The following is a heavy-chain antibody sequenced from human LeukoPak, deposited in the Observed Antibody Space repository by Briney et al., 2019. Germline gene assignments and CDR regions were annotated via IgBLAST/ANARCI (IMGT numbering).Heavy chain of an antibody. CDR2: IYYSGST. V-gene: IGHV4-59*01. Sequence: SETLSLTCTVYGGSISSYYWSWIRQPPGKGLEWVGYIYYSGSTNYNPSLKSRVTISVDTSNNQLSLKVNSVTAADTAMYYCVKSNSRYQPWTLDIWGRGTMVTVSS. D-gene: IGHD2-2*01. CDR1: GGSISSYY. J-gene: IGHJ3*02. CDR3: VKSNSRYQPWTLDI.